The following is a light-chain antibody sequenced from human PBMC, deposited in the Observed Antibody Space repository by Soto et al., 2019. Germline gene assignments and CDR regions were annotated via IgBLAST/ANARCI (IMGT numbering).Light chain of an antibody. V-gene: IGLV2-14*01. Sequence: QSVLTQPASVSGSPGQSITISCTGTSSDVGGYIYVSWYQQHPGKAPKLMIYDVTSRPSGVSYRFSGSKSGNTASLTISGLQAEDEADYYCSSYTSSSPLYVFGTGTKVTVL. J-gene: IGLJ1*01. CDR1: SSDVGGYIY. CDR3: SSYTSSSPLYV. CDR2: DVT.